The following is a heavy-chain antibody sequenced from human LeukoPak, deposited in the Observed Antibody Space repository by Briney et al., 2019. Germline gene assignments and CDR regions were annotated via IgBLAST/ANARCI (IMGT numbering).Heavy chain of an antibody. CDR3: AREEQQLKGGRYYYYMDV. J-gene: IGHJ6*03. Sequence: ASVKVSCKASGYTFTGYYMHWVRQAPGQGLEWMGWINPNSGGTNYAQKFQGRVTMTRDTSISTAYMELSRLRSDDTAVYYCAREEQQLKGGRYYYYMDVWGKGTTVTVSS. D-gene: IGHD6-13*01. V-gene: IGHV1-2*02. CDR2: INPNSGGT. CDR1: GYTFTGYY.